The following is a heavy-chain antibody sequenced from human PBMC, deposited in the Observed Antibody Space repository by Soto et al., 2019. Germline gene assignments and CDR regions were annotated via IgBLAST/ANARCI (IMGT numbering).Heavy chain of an antibody. D-gene: IGHD3-22*01. V-gene: IGHV3-15*07. J-gene: IGHJ4*01. CDR2: VKSKTDGGTT. Sequence: PGGSLRLSYAPSGFTVSNAWINWVRQTPGKGLEWVGRVKSKTDGGTTDFAAPVKGRFAISRDDSKNMVYLEMNSLKTEDTAIYYCTTDSYITSIIVRFDYWGHGTLVTVSS. CDR3: TTDSYITSIIVRFDY. CDR1: GFTVSNAW.